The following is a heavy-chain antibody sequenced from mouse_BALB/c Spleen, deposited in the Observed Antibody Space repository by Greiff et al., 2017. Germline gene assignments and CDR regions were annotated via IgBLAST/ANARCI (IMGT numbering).Heavy chain of an antibody. Sequence: QVQLQQSGAELMKPGASVKISCKATGYTFSSYWIEWVKQRPGHGLEWIGEILPGSGSTNYNEKFKGKATFTADTSSNTAYMQLSSLTSEDSAVYYCARRDYDYDGGVLAYWGQGTLVTVSA. V-gene: IGHV1-9*01. J-gene: IGHJ3*01. CDR3: ARRDYDYDGGVLAY. D-gene: IGHD2-4*01. CDR2: ILPGSGST. CDR1: GYTFSSYW.